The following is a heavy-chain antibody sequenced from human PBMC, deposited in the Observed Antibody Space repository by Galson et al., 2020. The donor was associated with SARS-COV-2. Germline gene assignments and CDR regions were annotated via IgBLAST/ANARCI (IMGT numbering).Heavy chain of an antibody. J-gene: IGHJ6*02. CDR2: ISSSGSTI. CDR1: GFTFSSYE. CDR3: ARDSPWPGGMDV. Sequence: PGGSLRLSCAASGFTFSSYEMNWVRQAPGKGLEWVSYISSSGSTIYYADSVKGRFTISRDNAKNSLYLQMNSLRAEDTAVYYCARDSPWPGGMDVWGQGTTVTVSS. D-gene: IGHD5-12*01. V-gene: IGHV3-48*03.